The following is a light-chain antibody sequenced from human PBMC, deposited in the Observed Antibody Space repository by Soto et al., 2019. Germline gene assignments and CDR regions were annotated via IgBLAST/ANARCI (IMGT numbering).Light chain of an antibody. CDR1: QSVSSF. CDR3: QQRSNWPWT. V-gene: IGKV3-11*01. CDR2: DAS. Sequence: EIVLTQSPATLSLSPGERATLSCRASQSVSSFLVWYQQKPGQAPRLLIPDASNRATGIPGRFSGSGSGTDFSLTISSLEPEDFAVYYCQQRSNWPWTFGQGTKVEIK. J-gene: IGKJ1*01.